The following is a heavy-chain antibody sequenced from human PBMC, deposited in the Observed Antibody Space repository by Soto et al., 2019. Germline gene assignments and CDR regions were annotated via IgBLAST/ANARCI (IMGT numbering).Heavy chain of an antibody. Sequence: GGSLRLSCTASGFTFGDYAMSWVRQAPGKGLEWVGFIRSKAYGGTTEYAASVKGRFTISRDDSKSIAYLQMNSLKTEDTAVYYCTRVEYSSGWYAFDIWGQGTMVTVSS. D-gene: IGHD6-19*01. J-gene: IGHJ3*02. CDR1: GFTFGDYA. CDR2: IRSKAYGGTT. V-gene: IGHV3-49*04. CDR3: TRVEYSSGWYAFDI.